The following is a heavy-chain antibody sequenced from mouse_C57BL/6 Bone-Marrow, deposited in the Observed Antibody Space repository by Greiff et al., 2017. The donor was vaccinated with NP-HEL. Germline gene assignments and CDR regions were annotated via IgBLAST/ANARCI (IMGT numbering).Heavy chain of an antibody. CDR2: IWSGGST. J-gene: IGHJ4*01. Sequence: VQVVESGPGLVQPSQSLSITCTVSGFSLTSYGVHWVRQSPGKGLEWLGVIWSGGSTDYNAAFISRLSISKDNSKSQVFFKMNSLQADDTAIYYCARNLGDYPSYYAMDYWGQGTSVTVSS. CDR1: GFSLTSYG. D-gene: IGHD2-4*01. CDR3: ARNLGDYPSYYAMDY. V-gene: IGHV2-2*01.